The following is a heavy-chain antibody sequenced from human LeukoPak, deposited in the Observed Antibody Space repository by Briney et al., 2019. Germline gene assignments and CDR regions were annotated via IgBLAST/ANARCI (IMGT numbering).Heavy chain of an antibody. J-gene: IGHJ5*02. Sequence: GGSLRLSCAAPGFTFDDYAMHWVRQAPGKGLDCVSLISGVGGSTYYADSVNGRFTISTDNSKNSLYLQMNSLRTEDTALYYCAKDRSEYSRSWYVTNNTWFDPWGQGTLVTVSS. CDR3: AKDRSEYSRSWYVTNNTWFDP. V-gene: IGHV3-43*02. CDR2: ISGVGGST. CDR1: GFTFDDYA. D-gene: IGHD6-13*01.